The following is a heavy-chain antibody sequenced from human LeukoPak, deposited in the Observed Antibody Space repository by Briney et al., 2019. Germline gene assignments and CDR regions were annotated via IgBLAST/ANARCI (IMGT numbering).Heavy chain of an antibody. CDR2: IDTDGSRT. Sequence: GGSLRLSCAASGFTFSTYWMHWVRQAPGKGLEWVSRIDTDGSRTSYADSVRGRFTISRDNAKNTLYLQMNSLRDEDTAVYYCARRMISGWALEDYWGQGTLVTVSS. D-gene: IGHD6-19*01. J-gene: IGHJ4*02. V-gene: IGHV3-74*01. CDR1: GFTFSTYW. CDR3: ARRMISGWALEDY.